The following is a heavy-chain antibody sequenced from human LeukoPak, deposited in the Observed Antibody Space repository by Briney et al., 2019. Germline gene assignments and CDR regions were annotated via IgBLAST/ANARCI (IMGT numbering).Heavy chain of an antibody. CDR1: GFTFSSYA. J-gene: IGHJ4*02. Sequence: GGSLRLSCAASGFTFSSYAMHWVRQAPGKGLEWVAVISYDGSNKYYADSVKGRFTISRDNSKNTLYLQMNSLRAEDTAEYYCAKGRWIQLWLPDYWGQGTLVTVSS. D-gene: IGHD5-18*01. V-gene: IGHV3-30-3*01. CDR2: ISYDGSNK. CDR3: AKGRWIQLWLPDY.